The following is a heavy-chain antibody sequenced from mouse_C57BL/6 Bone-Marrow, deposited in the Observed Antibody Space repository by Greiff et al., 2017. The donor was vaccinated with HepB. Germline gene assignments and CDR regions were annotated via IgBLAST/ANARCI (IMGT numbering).Heavy chain of an antibody. Sequence: EVQLQQSGPELVKPGASVKMSCKASGYTFTDYYMHWVKQSHGKSLEWIGDINPNNGGTSYNQKFKGKATLTVDKSSSTAYMELRSLTSEDSAVYYCARCGKGYWGQGTTVTVAS. J-gene: IGHJ2*01. D-gene: IGHD4-1*01. CDR1: GYTFTDYY. CDR2: INPNNGGT. V-gene: IGHV1-26*01. CDR3: ARCGKGY.